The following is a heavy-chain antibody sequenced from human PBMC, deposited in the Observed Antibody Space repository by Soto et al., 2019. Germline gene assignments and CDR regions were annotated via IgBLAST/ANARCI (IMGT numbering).Heavy chain of an antibody. Sequence: ASVKVYCQAFGYTFTSYVIHWVRKAPGQRLEWMGWINAGNGNTKYSQKFQGRVTITRDTSASTAYMELSSLRSEDTAVYYCARDLGGWPDYWGQGTLVTVSS. CDR3: ARDLGGWPDY. CDR2: INAGNGNT. CDR1: GYTFTSYV. V-gene: IGHV1-3*01. J-gene: IGHJ4*02. D-gene: IGHD2-15*01.